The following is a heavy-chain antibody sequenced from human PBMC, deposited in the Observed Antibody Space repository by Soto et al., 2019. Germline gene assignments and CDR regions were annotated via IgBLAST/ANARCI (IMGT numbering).Heavy chain of an antibody. V-gene: IGHV1-18*01. CDR3: ARDGSHYDILTGYTGFDY. J-gene: IGHJ4*02. CDR2: ISAYNGNT. D-gene: IGHD3-9*01. CDR1: GYTFTSYG. Sequence: ASVKVSCKASGYTFTSYGISWVRQAPGQGLEWMGWISAYNGNTNYAQKLQGRVTMTTDTSTSTAYMELRSLRSDDTAVYYCARDGSHYDILTGYTGFDYSGQGTLVTVSS.